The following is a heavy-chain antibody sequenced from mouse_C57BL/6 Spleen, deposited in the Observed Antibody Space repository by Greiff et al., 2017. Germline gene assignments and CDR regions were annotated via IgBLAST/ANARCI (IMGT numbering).Heavy chain of an antibody. J-gene: IGHJ3*01. CDR2: ISNGGGST. Sequence: EVMLVESGGGLVQPGGSLKLSCAASGFTFSDYYMYWVRQTPEKRLEWVAYISNGGGSTYYPDTVKGRFTISRDNAKNTLYLQMSRLKSEDTAMYYCARPSTGTEGGFAYWGQGTLVTVSA. V-gene: IGHV5-12*01. CDR3: ARPSTGTEGGFAY. D-gene: IGHD4-1*02. CDR1: GFTFSDYY.